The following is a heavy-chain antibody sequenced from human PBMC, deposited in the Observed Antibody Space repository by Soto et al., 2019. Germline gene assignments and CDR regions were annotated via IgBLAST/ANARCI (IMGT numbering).Heavy chain of an antibody. CDR3: ATGTFNFDS. CDR1: GFTLSSYS. CDR2: ISGSGGST. J-gene: IGHJ4*02. Sequence: PGGSLRLSCAASGFTLSSYSMSWVRQAPGKGLEWVSSISGSGGSTYYADSVKGRFIISRDNSKSTLYLQMNSLRAEDTAVYYCATGTFNFDSWGQGTLVTVSS. V-gene: IGHV3-23*01.